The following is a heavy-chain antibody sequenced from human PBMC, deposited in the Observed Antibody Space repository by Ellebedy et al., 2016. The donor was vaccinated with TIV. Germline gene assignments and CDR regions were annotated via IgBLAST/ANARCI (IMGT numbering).Heavy chain of an antibody. CDR2: ISDSGGNT. D-gene: IGHD2-21*01. CDR1: GFTFSSYA. V-gene: IGHV3-23*01. J-gene: IGHJ4*02. Sequence: GESLKISCVASGFTFSSYAMCWVRQAPGKGLEWVSTISDSGGNTHFPDSVKGRFTISRDNSRNTVYLQMSSLRAEDTAVYYCVPRMVVAFEYWGQGTLVTVSS. CDR3: VPRMVVAFEY.